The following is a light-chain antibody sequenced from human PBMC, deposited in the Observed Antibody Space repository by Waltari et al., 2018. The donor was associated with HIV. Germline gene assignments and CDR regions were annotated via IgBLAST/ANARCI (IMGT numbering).Light chain of an antibody. Sequence: QSVLTQSPSASGTPGQRATISCSGSGSNIGSNTLNWYRPLPRTAPKLLMYNVDQRPSGVPDRFSGSKSGTSASLAITELQSEDEADYNCATWDDSLNGPVFGGGTKVTVL. J-gene: IGLJ2*01. V-gene: IGLV1-44*01. CDR3: ATWDDSLNGPV. CDR2: NVD. CDR1: GSNIGSNT.